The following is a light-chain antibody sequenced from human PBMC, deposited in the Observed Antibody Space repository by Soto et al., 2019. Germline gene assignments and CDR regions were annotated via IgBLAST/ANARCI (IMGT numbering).Light chain of an antibody. V-gene: IGKV1-39*01. CDR3: QQSYSRPWT. CDR2: AAS. CDR1: QSISSY. J-gene: IGKJ1*01. Sequence: DLQMTQSPSSLSASVGDRVTITCRASQSISSYLNWYQQKPGKAPKLLIYAASSLQSGVPSRFSGSGSGTDFTLTISSLQPEDFATYYCQQSYSRPWTFGQGTKVEIK.